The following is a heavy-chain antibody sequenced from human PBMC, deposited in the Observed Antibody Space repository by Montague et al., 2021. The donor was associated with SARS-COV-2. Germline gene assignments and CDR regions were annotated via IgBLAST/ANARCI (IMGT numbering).Heavy chain of an antibody. CDR2: VDHSGYT. D-gene: IGHD1-1*01. J-gene: IGHJ4*02. CDR3: ARAQNTCFIANCVNYFEV. CDR1: GGSFHIFS. Sequence: SETLSLTCAVYGGSFHIFSWGWIRQSPRKGLEWIGEVDHSGYTKYNPSLKTRVTLSLDTPKNHFSLKLRSVTAADTAIYYCARAQNTCFIANCVNYFEVWGLGALVTVSS. V-gene: IGHV4-34*01.